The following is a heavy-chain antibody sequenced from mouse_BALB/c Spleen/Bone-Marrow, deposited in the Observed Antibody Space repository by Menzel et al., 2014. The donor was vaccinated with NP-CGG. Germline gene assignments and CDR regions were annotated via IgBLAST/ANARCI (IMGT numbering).Heavy chain of an antibody. Sequence: EVQLVESGGGLVQPGGSLKLSCAASGFTFSNYGMSRVRQTPDKRLELVATINSNGGSTYYPDSVKGRFTISRDTAKNTLYLQMSSLKSEETATYYCVRGNYGNYVDYFDFWGQGTTLTVSS. CDR1: GFTFSNYG. J-gene: IGHJ2*01. CDR3: VRGNYGNYVDYFDF. D-gene: IGHD2-1*01. V-gene: IGHV5-6-3*01. CDR2: INSNGGST.